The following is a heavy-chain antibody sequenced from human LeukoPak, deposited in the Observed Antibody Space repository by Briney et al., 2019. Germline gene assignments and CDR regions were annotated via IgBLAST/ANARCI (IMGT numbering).Heavy chain of an antibody. Sequence: GGSLRLSCEASGVAFNTYAMSWVRQAPGKGLEWVSAISGSGDITYYADSVKGRFTISRDNSKNTLYLQMNSLRAEDTAVFYCAKVKIVYRLVMDVWRKGTTVTVSS. D-gene: IGHD3-22*01. J-gene: IGHJ6*03. CDR1: GVAFNTYA. CDR3: AKVKIVYRLVMDV. CDR2: ISGSGDIT. V-gene: IGHV3-23*01.